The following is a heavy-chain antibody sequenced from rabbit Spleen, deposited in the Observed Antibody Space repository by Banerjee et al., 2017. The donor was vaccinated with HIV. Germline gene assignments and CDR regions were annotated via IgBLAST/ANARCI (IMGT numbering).Heavy chain of an antibody. CDR3: ARTGYFGDGFAFRL. D-gene: IGHD1-1*01. V-gene: IGHV1S45*01. Sequence: QQQLEESGGGLVKPGGTLTLTCTVSGFSFSSSYWICWVRQAPGKGLEWIACIDTSDGDTDYANWPKGRFTISKTSSTTVTLQMTGLTAADTATYSCARTGYFGDGFAFRLWGQGTLVTVS. CDR1: GFSFSSSYW. J-gene: IGHJ4*01. CDR2: IDTSDGDT.